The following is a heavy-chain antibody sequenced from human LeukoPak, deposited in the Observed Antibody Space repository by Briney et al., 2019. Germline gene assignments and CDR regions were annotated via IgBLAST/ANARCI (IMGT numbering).Heavy chain of an antibody. CDR2: IRYDGSNK. CDR3: AKESSGVVGATSFDY. D-gene: IGHD1-26*01. V-gene: IGHV3-30*02. CDR1: GFTFSSYG. Sequence: GGSLRLSCAASGFTFSSYGMHWVRQAPGKGLEWVAFIRYDGSNKYYADSVKGRFTISRDNSKNTLYLQMNSLRAEDTAVYYCAKESSGVVGATSFDYGGQGTLVTVSS. J-gene: IGHJ4*02.